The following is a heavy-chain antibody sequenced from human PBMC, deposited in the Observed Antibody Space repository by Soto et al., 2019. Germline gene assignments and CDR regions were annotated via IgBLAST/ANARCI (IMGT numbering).Heavy chain of an antibody. D-gene: IGHD5-12*01. CDR3: ARGTGSGYGRLVY. CDR1: GFTFSSYS. Sequence: GGSLRLSCAASGFTFSSYSMNWVRQAPGKGLEWVSSISSSSSYIYYADSVKGRFTISRDNAKNSLYLQMNSLRAEDTAVYYCARGTGSGYGRLVYWGQGTLVTVSS. CDR2: ISSSSSYI. J-gene: IGHJ4*02. V-gene: IGHV3-21*01.